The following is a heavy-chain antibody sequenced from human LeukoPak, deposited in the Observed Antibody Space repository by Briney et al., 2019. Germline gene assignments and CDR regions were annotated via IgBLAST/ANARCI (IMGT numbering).Heavy chain of an antibody. CDR1: GFTVSSNY. CDR2: IYSGGST. CDR3: AGLFLRRTSHFDS. V-gene: IGHV3-53*01. J-gene: IGHJ4*02. Sequence: PGGSLRLSCAASGFTVSSNYMSWVRQAPGKGLEWVSVIYSGGSTYYADSVKGRFTISRDNPKNTLYLQMNNLRADDTAVYYCAGLFLRRTSHFDSWGQGTLVTVSS. D-gene: IGHD2/OR15-2a*01.